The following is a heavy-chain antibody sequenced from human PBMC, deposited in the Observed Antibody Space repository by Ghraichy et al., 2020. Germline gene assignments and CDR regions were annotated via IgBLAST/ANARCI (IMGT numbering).Heavy chain of an antibody. CDR1: GFTFSNSG. CDR2: ISRSGGSI. CDR3: AKTRCDLPRGAFDS. J-gene: IGHJ4*02. D-gene: IGHD1-26*01. Sequence: GGSLRLSCAASGFTFSNSGMTWVRQAPGKGLEWVSGISRSGGSIYYADSVKGRFTISRDNSKNTLDLQMSSLRAEDTAVYYCAKTRCDLPRGAFDSWGQGRLVTVSS. V-gene: IGHV3-23*01.